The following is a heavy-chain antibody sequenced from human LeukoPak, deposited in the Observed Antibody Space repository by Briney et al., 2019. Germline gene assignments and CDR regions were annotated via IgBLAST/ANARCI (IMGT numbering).Heavy chain of an antibody. D-gene: IGHD5-24*01. CDR1: GGSISNYY. J-gene: IGHJ4*02. CDR3: ARWLQLEAFDY. CDR2: IYYSGST. Sequence: SETLSLTCTVSGGSISNYYWSWIRQPPGKGLEWIGYIYYSGSTNYNPSLRSRVTMSVDTSNNQFSLKLSSVTAADTAVYYCARWLQLEAFDYWGQGTLVTVSS. V-gene: IGHV4-59*01.